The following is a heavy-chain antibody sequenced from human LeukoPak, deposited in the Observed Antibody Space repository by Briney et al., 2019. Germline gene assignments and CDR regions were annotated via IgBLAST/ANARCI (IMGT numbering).Heavy chain of an antibody. CDR3: ARANGQWLEYYYGMDV. Sequence: SGGSLRLSCVASGFTFSSHWMSWVRQAPGKGLEWVSYISSSSSTIYYADSVKGRFTISRDNAKNSLYLQMNSLRDEDTAVYYCARANGQWLEYYYGMDVWGQGTTVTVSS. J-gene: IGHJ6*02. D-gene: IGHD6-19*01. CDR2: ISSSSSTI. CDR1: GFTFSSHW. V-gene: IGHV3-48*02.